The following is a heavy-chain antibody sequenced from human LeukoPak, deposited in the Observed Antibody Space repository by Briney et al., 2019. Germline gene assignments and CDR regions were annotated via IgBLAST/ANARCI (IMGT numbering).Heavy chain of an antibody. D-gene: IGHD6-13*01. Sequence: ASVKVSCKASGYTFTSYGISWVRQAPGQGLEWMGWISAYNGNTNYAQKLQGRVTMTTDTSTSTAYMELSSLRSEDTAVYYCAGGVGYSSSWPYYYGMDVWGQGTTVTVSS. V-gene: IGHV1-18*01. CDR2: ISAYNGNT. J-gene: IGHJ6*02. CDR3: AGGVGYSSSWPYYYGMDV. CDR1: GYTFTSYG.